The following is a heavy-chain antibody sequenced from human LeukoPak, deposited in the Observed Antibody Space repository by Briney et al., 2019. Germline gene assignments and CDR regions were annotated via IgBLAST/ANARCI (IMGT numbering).Heavy chain of an antibody. J-gene: IGHJ4*02. CDR2: IYYSGST. D-gene: IGHD6-6*01. Sequence: PSETLSLTCTVSGGSISSSSYYWGWIRQPPGKGLEWIGSIYYSGSTYYNPSLKSRVTISVDTSKNQFSLKLSSVTAADTAVYYCARHSGYSSPSVSHWGQGTLVTVSS. V-gene: IGHV4-39*01. CDR3: ARHSGYSSPSVSH. CDR1: GGSISSSSYY.